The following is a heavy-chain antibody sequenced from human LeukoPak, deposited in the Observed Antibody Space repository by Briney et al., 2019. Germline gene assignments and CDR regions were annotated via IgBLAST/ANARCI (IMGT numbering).Heavy chain of an antibody. Sequence: GGSLRLSCAASGFTFSSYSMNWVRQAPGKGLEWVSSISSSSYIYYADSVKGRFTISRDNAKNSLYLQMNSLRAEDTAVYYCVRNRGYYDSSGYYGDFDHWGQGTLVTVSS. CDR1: GFTFSSYS. CDR3: VRNRGYYDSSGYYGDFDH. CDR2: ISSSSYI. D-gene: IGHD3-22*01. J-gene: IGHJ4*02. V-gene: IGHV3-21*01.